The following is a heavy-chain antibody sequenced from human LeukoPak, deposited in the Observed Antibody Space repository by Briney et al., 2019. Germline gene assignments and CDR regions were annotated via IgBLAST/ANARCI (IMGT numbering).Heavy chain of an antibody. CDR1: GGSFSGYY. CDR3: ARVDY. Sequence: EASETLSLTCAVYGGSFSGYYWSWIRQPPGKGLEWIGEINHSGSTNYNPSLKSRVTISVDTSKNQFSLKLSSVTAADTAVYYCARVDYWGQGTLVTVSS. J-gene: IGHJ4*02. V-gene: IGHV4-34*01. CDR2: INHSGST.